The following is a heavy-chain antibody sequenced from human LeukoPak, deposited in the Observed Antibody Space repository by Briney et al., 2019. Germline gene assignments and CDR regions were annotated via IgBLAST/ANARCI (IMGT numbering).Heavy chain of an antibody. CDR3: ARVTGYTIEDYFDY. J-gene: IGHJ4*02. Sequence: SETLSLTCTVSGGSISSSSYYWAWIRQPPGKGLEWIGYIYYSGSTNYNPSLKSRVTISVKTSKNQISLKLRSVTAADTAVYYCARVTGYTIEDYFDYWGQGTLVTVSS. CDR2: IYYSGST. CDR1: GGSISSSSYY. D-gene: IGHD3-9*01. V-gene: IGHV4-61*05.